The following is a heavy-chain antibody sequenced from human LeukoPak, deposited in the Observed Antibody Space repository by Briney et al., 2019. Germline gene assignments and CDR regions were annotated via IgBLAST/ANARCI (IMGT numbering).Heavy chain of an antibody. CDR2: IYYSGST. V-gene: IGHV4-39*07. CDR1: GGSISSSSYY. D-gene: IGHD3-22*01. Sequence: KPSETLSLTCTVSGGSISSSSYYWGWIRQPPGKGLEWIGSIYYSGSTYYNPSLKSRVTISVDTSKNQFSLKLSSVTAAETAVYYCARKAPYYSDGSGTLGTYYFDNWGQGTLVTVSS. CDR3: ARKAPYYSDGSGTLGTYYFDN. J-gene: IGHJ4*02.